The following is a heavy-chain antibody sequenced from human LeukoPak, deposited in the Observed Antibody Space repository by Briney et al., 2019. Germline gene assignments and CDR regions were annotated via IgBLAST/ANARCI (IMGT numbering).Heavy chain of an antibody. V-gene: IGHV1-69*13. CDR1: GGTFISYA. CDR2: IIPIFGTA. D-gene: IGHD2-15*01. J-gene: IGHJ4*02. CDR3: ARGPGSGGRCCYFDF. Sequence: GASVKVSCKASGGTFISYAISWVRQAPGQGLEWMGGIIPIFGTANYAQKFQGRVTITADESTSTAYMELSSPRSEDTAEYYCARGPGSGGRCCYFDFWGQGTPVTVSS.